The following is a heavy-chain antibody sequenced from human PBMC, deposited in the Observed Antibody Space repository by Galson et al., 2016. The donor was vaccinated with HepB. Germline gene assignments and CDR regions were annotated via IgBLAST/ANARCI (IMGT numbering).Heavy chain of an antibody. CDR2: IYYSGRT. Sequence: SETLSLTCTVSGGALSSYSWSWVRQSPGRGLEWIGYIYYSGRTDYNPSLKSRVTISIDTSKSQFSLKLTSGISADTAIYYCARLWDYGRWLPFDYWGQGILVTVSS. V-gene: IGHV4-59*01. J-gene: IGHJ4*02. CDR1: GGALSSYS. CDR3: ARLWDYGRWLPFDY. D-gene: IGHD3-16*01.